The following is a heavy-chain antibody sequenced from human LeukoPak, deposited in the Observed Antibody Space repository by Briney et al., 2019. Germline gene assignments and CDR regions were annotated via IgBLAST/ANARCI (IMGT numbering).Heavy chain of an antibody. CDR3: ANSKLLWFGELFDY. V-gene: IGHV1-46*01. Sequence: ASVKVSCKAFGYTFTSNYMHWVRQAPGQGLEWVGIINPSGDPTTYAQKFQGRVTMTRDTSISTAYMELSRLRSDDTAVYYCANSKLLWFGELFDYWGQGTLVTVSS. CDR1: GYTFTSNY. CDR2: INPSGDPT. J-gene: IGHJ4*02. D-gene: IGHD3-10*01.